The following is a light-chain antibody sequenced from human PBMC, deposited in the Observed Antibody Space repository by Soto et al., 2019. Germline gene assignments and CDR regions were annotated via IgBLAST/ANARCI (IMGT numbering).Light chain of an antibody. J-gene: IGKJ1*01. Sequence: DIQMTQSPSTLSASVGDRVTITCRASQSISSWLAWYQQKPRKAPNLLIYDASSLESGVPSRFSGSGSGTEFTLTISSLQPDDFATYYCQQYNSYPWTFGQGTKVEIK. CDR2: DAS. V-gene: IGKV1-5*01. CDR1: QSISSW. CDR3: QQYNSYPWT.